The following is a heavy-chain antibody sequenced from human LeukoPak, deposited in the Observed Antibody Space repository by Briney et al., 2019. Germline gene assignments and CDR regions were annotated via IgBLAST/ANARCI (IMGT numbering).Heavy chain of an antibody. D-gene: IGHD6-19*01. Sequence: ASQTLSLTCTVSGGSISSGSYYWSWIRQPAGKGLEWIGRIYTSGSTNYNPSLKSRVTISVDTSKNQFSLKLSSVTAADTAVYYCALGYSSGWAYAFDIWGQGTMVTVSS. J-gene: IGHJ3*02. CDR1: GGSISSGSYY. CDR3: ALGYSSGWAYAFDI. CDR2: IYTSGST. V-gene: IGHV4-61*02.